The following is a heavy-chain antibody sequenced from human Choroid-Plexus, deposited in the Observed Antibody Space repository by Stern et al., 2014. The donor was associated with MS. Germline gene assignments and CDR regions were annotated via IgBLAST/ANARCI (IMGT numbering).Heavy chain of an antibody. J-gene: IGHJ5*02. CDR3: AKDRQYLTYFFDH. D-gene: IGHD2/OR15-2a*01. CDR1: GFTFGSCA. Sequence: VQLVESGGGVVQPGRPLRLSCVASGFTFGSCAMHWVRQAPGKGLEWVAGVSYDRSNNYSADSVKVRFTISIDNSQNTLYMHMSSLRPEDTAVYYCAKDRQYLTYFFDHWGQGSLVTVSS. CDR2: VSYDRSNN. V-gene: IGHV3-30*18.